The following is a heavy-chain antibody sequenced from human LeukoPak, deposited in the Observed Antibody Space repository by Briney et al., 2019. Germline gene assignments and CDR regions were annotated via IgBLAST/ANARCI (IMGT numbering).Heavy chain of an antibody. V-gene: IGHV1-18*01. CDR2: ISAYNGNT. J-gene: IGHJ3*02. D-gene: IGHD1-26*01. CDR1: GYTFTSYG. Sequence: GASVKVSFKAPGYTFTSYGISWVRQAPGQGLEWMGWISAYNGNTNYAQKLQGRVTMTTDTSTSTAYMELRSLRSDDTAVYYCARDWELLRGSDVFDIWGQGTMVTVSS. CDR3: ARDWELLRGSDVFDI.